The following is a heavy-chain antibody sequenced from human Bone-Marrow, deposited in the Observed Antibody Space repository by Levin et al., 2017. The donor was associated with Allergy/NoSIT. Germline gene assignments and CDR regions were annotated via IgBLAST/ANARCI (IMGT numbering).Heavy chain of an antibody. Sequence: SETLSLTCTVSGGSIKKYYWSWLRQPPGKPLQWIGYIYFNGDTKYNPSLESRVTISVDTSKNQFSLKLNSVTAADTDVYFCARDIYDLSDYYQGTFDIWGHGTRIIVSS. CDR1: GGSIKKYY. V-gene: IGHV4-59*01. CDR3: ARDIYDLSDYYQGTFDI. J-gene: IGHJ3*02. D-gene: IGHD3-22*01. CDR2: IYFNGDT.